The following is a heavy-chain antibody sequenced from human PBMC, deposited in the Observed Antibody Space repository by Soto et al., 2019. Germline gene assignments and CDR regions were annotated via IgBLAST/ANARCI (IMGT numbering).Heavy chain of an antibody. J-gene: IGHJ6*02. CDR2: IYPGDSDT. CDR3: TREVPAPIDYYYGMDV. CDR1: GYSFTSYW. V-gene: IGHV5-51*01. Sequence: GESLKISCKGSGYSFTSYWIGWVRQMPGKGLEWMGIIYPGDSDTRYSPSFQGRFTISRDNSRNTLYLQIDSLRPEDTAVYYCTREVPAPIDYYYGMDVWGPGTTVTVSS. D-gene: IGHD3-22*01.